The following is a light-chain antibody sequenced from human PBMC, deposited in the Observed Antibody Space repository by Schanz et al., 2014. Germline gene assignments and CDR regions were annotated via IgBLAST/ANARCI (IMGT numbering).Light chain of an antibody. CDR3: QQYNSYSIT. J-gene: IGKJ5*01. CDR2: DAS. V-gene: IGKV1-5*01. CDR1: QSVSSW. Sequence: DIQMTQSPSTLPASVGDRVTITCRASQSVSSWLAWYQQKPGKAPKVLIYDASSLESGVPSRFSGSGSGTEFTLTISGLQPDDFATYYCQQYNSYSITFGQGTRLDIK.